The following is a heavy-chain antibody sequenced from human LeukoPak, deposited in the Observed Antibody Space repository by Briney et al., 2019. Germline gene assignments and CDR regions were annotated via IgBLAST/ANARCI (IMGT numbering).Heavy chain of an antibody. V-gene: IGHV3-48*03. CDR3: ARSIIHWFDP. Sequence: GGSLRLSCAASGLTFRSYEMNWVGQAPGGGLEWVSYISSSGTTVYYADSVKGRFTISRDNAKNSLYLQMNSLRAEDTAVYYCARSIIHWFDPWGQGTLVTVSS. J-gene: IGHJ5*02. CDR1: GLTFRSYE. CDR2: ISSSGTTV.